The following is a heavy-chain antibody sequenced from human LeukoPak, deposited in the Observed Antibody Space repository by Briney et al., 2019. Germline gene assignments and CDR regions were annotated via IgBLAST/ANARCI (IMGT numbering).Heavy chain of an antibody. J-gene: IGHJ5*02. CDR2: IYHSGST. CDR1: GGSISSSNW. CDR3: ARYIGNTRGQYLTFRGFDP. V-gene: IGHV4-4*02. Sequence: SGTLSLTCAVSGGSISSSNWWSWVRQPPGKGLEWIGEIYHSGSTNYNPSLKSRVTISVDKSKNQFSLKLNSVTAADTAVYYCARYIGNTRGQYLTFRGFDPWGQGTLVTVSS. D-gene: IGHD6-19*01.